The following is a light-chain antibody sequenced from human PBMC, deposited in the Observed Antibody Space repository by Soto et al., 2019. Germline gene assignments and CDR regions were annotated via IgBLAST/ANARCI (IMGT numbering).Light chain of an antibody. Sequence: QSAQTQPASVSGSPGQSISISCTGTSSDVGRYNFVSWYQQRPGKAPKLIIYDVANRPSGISNRFSGSKSGNTASLTISGLQAEDEADYYCSSYTGSTSLVYVFGTGTKLTVL. CDR3: SSYTGSTSLVYV. CDR1: SSDVGRYNF. CDR2: DVA. V-gene: IGLV2-14*03. J-gene: IGLJ1*01.